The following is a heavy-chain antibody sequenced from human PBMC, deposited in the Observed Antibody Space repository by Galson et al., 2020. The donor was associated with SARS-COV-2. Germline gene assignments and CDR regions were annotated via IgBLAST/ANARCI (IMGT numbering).Heavy chain of an antibody. Sequence: ASETLSLTCTVSGASSSGSPYYWGWIRQPPGKGLEWIGNVFHSGTTYYNPSLKSRIAISVDTSKNQFSLELRSVTAADTAAYYCARLDRLFGDLLYSWPKYWGQGTLVTVSS. CDR2: VFHSGTT. V-gene: IGHV4-39*01. D-gene: IGHD3-10*01. J-gene: IGHJ4*02. CDR3: ARLDRLFGDLLYSWPKY. CDR1: GASSSGSPYY.